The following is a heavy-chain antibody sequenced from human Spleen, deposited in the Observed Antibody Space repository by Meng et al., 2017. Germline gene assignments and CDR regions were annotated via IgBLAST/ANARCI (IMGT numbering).Heavy chain of an antibody. CDR2: INTDNGNT. D-gene: IGHD5-24*01. CDR3: ARVWITEMANFDY. CDR1: GYTFTNFA. V-gene: IGHV1-3*04. J-gene: IGHJ4*02. Sequence: QVQSVQSGAEGKKPGASVKVSCKASGYTFTNFAMHLVRQAPGQGLEWMGWINTDNGNTKYSQKFQGRVTFSRDTSASTASMELSSLTSEDTAVYYCARVWITEMANFDYWGQGTLVTVSS.